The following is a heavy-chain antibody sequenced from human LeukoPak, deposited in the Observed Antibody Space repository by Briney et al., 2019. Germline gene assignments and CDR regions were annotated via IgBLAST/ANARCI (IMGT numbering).Heavy chain of an antibody. CDR2: IYYSGST. CDR1: GGSISSYY. Sequence: SETLSLTCTVSGGSISSYYWSWIRQPPGKGLEWIGYIYYSGSTNYNPSLKSRVTISVDTSKNQFSLKLSSVTAADTAVYYCARGIVVVPGTPGGWFDPWGQGTLVTVSS. V-gene: IGHV4-59*01. D-gene: IGHD2-2*01. J-gene: IGHJ5*02. CDR3: ARGIVVVPGTPGGWFDP.